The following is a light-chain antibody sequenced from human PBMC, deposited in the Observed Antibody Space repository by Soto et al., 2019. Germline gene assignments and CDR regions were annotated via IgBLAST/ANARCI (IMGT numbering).Light chain of an antibody. V-gene: IGKV1-6*01. J-gene: IGKJ1*01. CDR1: QGIRNE. Sequence: AIQLTQSPSSLSAFVGDRVTIPCRASQGIRNELGWYQQKPGKAPKLLIYAASSLQSGVPSRFSGSASGTDFTLTISSLQPEDFATYYCLQDYSYPWTFGQGTKVDIK. CDR3: LQDYSYPWT. CDR2: AAS.